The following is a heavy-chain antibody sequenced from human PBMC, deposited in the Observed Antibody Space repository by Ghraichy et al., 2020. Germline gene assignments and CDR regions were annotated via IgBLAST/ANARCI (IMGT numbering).Heavy chain of an antibody. D-gene: IGHD5-24*01. V-gene: IGHV6-1*01. J-gene: IGHJ5*02. CDR3: ARATHGAHWFDP. CDR1: RDSVSSSSAA. CDR2: TYYRSSWHN. Sequence: LSLTCAISRDSVSSSSAARNWIRQSPSRGLEWLGRTYYRSSWHNEYAEFVRSRMTINPDTSNNQFSLHLNSVTPEDTAVYYCARATHGAHWFDPWGQGTLVSVSS.